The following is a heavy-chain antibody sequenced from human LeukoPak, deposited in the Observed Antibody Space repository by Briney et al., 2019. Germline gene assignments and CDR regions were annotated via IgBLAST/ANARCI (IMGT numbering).Heavy chain of an antibody. D-gene: IGHD3-16*01. J-gene: IGHJ5*02. CDR1: GYTFTSYG. V-gene: IGHV1-18*01. CDR3: ARSDYVWGSYDWFDP. CDR2: ISAYNGNT. Sequence: SVKVSCKASGYTFTSYGISWVRQAPGQGLEWMGWISAYNGNTNYAQKLQGRVTMTTDTSTSTAYMELRSLRSDDTAVYYCARSDYVWGSYDWFDPWGQGTLVTVSS.